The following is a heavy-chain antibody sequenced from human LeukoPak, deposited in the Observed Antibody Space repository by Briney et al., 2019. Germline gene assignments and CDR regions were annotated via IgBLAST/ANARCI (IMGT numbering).Heavy chain of an antibody. Sequence: PGGPLRLSCAASGFTFSSYAMSWVRQAPGKVLEWVSAISGSGGSTYYADSVKGRFTISRDNSKNTLYLQMNSLRAEDTAVYYCAKDLAHYYDSSGSDYWGQGTLVTVSA. D-gene: IGHD3-22*01. CDR1: GFTFSSYA. J-gene: IGHJ4*02. V-gene: IGHV3-23*01. CDR3: AKDLAHYYDSSGSDY. CDR2: ISGSGGST.